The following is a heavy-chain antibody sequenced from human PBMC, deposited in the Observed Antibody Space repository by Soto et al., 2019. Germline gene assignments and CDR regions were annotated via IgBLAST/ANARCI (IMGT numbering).Heavy chain of an antibody. D-gene: IGHD1-1*01. CDR3: ARDQGATTPFDY. V-gene: IGHV1-2*02. J-gene: IGHJ4*02. Sequence: ASVKVSCKASGYTFTGYYMHWVRQAPGQGLEWMGWINPNSGGTNYAQKFQGRVTMTRDTSISTAYMKLSSVTAADTAVYYCARDQGATTPFDYWGQGTLVTVSS. CDR1: GYTFTGYY. CDR2: INPNSGGT.